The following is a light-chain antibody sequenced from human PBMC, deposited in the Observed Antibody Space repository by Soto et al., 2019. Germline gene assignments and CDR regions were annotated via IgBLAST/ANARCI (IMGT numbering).Light chain of an antibody. CDR2: GAS. CDR3: QQYGNSPIT. J-gene: IGKJ5*01. CDR1: QSVSSN. Sequence: EIVLTQSPGTLSLSPGERATLSCRARQSVSSNLAWYQQKPGQAPRLLIYGASSRATGIPDRFSGSGSGTDFTLTISRLEPEDFAVYDCQQYGNSPITVGQGTRLENK. V-gene: IGKV3-20*01.